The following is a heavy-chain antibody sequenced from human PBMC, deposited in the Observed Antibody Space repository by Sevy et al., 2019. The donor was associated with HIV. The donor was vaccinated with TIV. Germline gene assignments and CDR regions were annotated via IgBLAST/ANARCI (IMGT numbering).Heavy chain of an antibody. CDR3: AGPDATGGMDV. CDR1: GFMFSSYN. V-gene: IGHV3-21*01. CDR2: ISDDRNYI. D-gene: IGHD4-17*01. J-gene: IGHJ6*02. Sequence: GSLRLSCAASGFMFSSYNMNWVRQAPGEGLEWVSSISDDRNYIYYADSVKGRFTISRDNAKNSLYLQMNSLRAEDTAVYYCAGPDATGGMDVWGQGSTVTVSS.